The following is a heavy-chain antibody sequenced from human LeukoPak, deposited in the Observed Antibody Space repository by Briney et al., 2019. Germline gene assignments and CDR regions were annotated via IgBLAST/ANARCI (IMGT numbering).Heavy chain of an antibody. CDR3: GIGTVTSHFDY. J-gene: IGHJ4*02. V-gene: IGHV3-48*01. CDR1: GFTFSSYS. CDR2: ISSSSSTI. D-gene: IGHD4-11*01. Sequence: GGSLRLSCAASGFTFSSYSMNWVRQAPGKGLEWVSYISSSSSTIYYADSVKGRFTISRDNAKNSLYLQMDSLRAEVTVVYYGGIGTVTSHFDYWGQGTLGTVSS.